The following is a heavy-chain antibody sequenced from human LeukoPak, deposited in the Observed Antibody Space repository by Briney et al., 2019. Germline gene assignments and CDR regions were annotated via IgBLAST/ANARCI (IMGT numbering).Heavy chain of an antibody. V-gene: IGHV1-18*01. J-gene: IGHJ3*02. CDR1: GYTFTSYG. Sequence: ASVKVSCKASGYTFTSYGISWVRQAPGQGLEWMGWTSTYSANTNYAQKFQGRVTMTTDTSTTTAYMELRSLRSDDTAMYYCARDPCSGGSCHDAFDIWGQGTKVTVSS. D-gene: IGHD2-15*01. CDR2: TSTYSANT. CDR3: ARDPCSGGSCHDAFDI.